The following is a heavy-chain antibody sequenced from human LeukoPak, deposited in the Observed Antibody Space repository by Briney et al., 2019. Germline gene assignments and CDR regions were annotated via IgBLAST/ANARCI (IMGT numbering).Heavy chain of an antibody. J-gene: IGHJ4*02. D-gene: IGHD1-1*01. CDR1: GFTVSSHY. CDR3: ARGGVNYWNPRY. V-gene: IGHV3-53*01. Sequence: GGSLRLSCVASGFTVSSHYMSWVRQAPGKGLEWVSLLYTGGTTYYADSVEGRFTISRDDSKNTVYLQMNTPRAEDTAVYYCARGGVNYWNPRYWGQGTLVTVSS. CDR2: LYTGGTT.